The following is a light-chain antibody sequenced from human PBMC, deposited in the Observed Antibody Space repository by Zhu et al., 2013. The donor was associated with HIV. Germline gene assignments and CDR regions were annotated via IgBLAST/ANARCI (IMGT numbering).Light chain of an antibody. V-gene: IGKV1-39*01. J-gene: IGKJ4*01. CDR2: AAS. CDR3: QQSYSTPLT. Sequence: DIQMTQSPSSLSASVGDRVTITCQASQDVSNYLNWYQQKPGKAPKLLIYAASSLQSGVPSRFSGSGSGTDFTLTISSLQPEDFATYYCQQSYSTPLTFGGGAKVEIK. CDR1: QDVSNY.